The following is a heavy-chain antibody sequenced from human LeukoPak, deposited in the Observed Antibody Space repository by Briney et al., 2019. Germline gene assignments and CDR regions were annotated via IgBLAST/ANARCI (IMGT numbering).Heavy chain of an antibody. CDR2: IKQDGSEK. J-gene: IGHJ6*02. CDR3: ARWGLGRVVVITTHYYYGMDV. CDR1: GFTFSSYW. Sequence: PGGSLRLSCAASGFTFSSYWMSWVRQAPGKGLEWVANIKQDGSEKYYADSVKGRFTISRDNAKNSLYLQMNSLRAEDTAVYYCARWGLGRVVVITTHYYYGMDVWGQGTTVTVSS. D-gene: IGHD3-22*01. V-gene: IGHV3-7*01.